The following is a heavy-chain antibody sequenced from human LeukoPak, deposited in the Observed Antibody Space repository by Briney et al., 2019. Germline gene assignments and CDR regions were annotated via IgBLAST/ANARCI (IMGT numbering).Heavy chain of an antibody. V-gene: IGHV4-4*07. J-gene: IGHJ4*02. Sequence: PSETLSLNCVVSGDSLTSNYWSWVRQPAGKGLEWIGRIYTSGETNYNPPLKSRVTLSVDRSRNQISLKLRSVTAADTAVYYCARGRPDIVPVEFARSEWYFDFWGQGIQVAVSS. CDR3: ARGRPDIVPVEFARSEWYFDF. D-gene: IGHD2-15*01. CDR2: IYTSGET. CDR1: GDSLTSNY.